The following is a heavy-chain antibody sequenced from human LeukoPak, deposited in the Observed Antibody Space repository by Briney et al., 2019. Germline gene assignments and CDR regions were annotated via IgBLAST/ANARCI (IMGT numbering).Heavy chain of an antibody. D-gene: IGHD3-9*01. CDR2: IKEDGSEK. CDR1: GFSFSIYW. CDR3: ARDIQYFDWLLYGYFDY. V-gene: IGHV3-7*01. Sequence: GGSLRLSCAASGFSFSIYWMSWVRQAPGKGLEWVANIKEDGSEKNYVDSVKGRFTISRDNAKNSLYLQMNSLRAEDTAVYYCARDIQYFDWLLYGYFDYWGQGTLVTVSS. J-gene: IGHJ4*02.